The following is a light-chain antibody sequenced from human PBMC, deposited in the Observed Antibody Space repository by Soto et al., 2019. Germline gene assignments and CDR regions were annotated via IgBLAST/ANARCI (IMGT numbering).Light chain of an antibody. J-gene: IGLJ1*01. Sequence: QSALTQPASVSGSPGQSITISCTGTSSDIGGYDYVSWYQQHPDKAPKLMIYEVTNRPSGVSNRFSGSKSGNTASLTISGLQAEDEADDYCSSHTSGSTRVFGTGTKLTVL. V-gene: IGLV2-14*01. CDR1: SSDIGGYDY. CDR2: EVT. CDR3: SSHTSGSTRV.